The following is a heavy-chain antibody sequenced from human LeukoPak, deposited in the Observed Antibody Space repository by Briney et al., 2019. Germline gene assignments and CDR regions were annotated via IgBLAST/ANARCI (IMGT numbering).Heavy chain of an antibody. J-gene: IGHJ3*02. CDR3: AKALAYGSGSYYGFDAFDI. CDR1: GFTFSSYG. Sequence: GGSLRLSCAASGFTFSSYGMHWVRQAPGKGLEWVSAISGSGGSTYYADSVKGRFTISRDNSKNTLYLQMNSLRAEDTAVYYCAKALAYGSGSYYGFDAFDIWGQGTMVTVSS. CDR2: ISGSGGST. V-gene: IGHV3-23*01. D-gene: IGHD3-10*01.